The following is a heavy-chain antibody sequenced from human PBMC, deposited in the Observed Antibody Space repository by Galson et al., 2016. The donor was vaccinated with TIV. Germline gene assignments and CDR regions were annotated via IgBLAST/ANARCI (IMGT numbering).Heavy chain of an antibody. CDR2: IWYEGNNR. Sequence: SLRLSCATSGFTFSRYGMHWVRQAPGKGLEWVAVIWYEGNNRDYADSVKGRFTISRDNSKNTLYLHMNSLRVEDTEVYYCARMFGLDSGYDAWGQGTLVTVSS. D-gene: IGHD5-12*01. V-gene: IGHV3-33*01. J-gene: IGHJ5*02. CDR1: GFTFSRYG. CDR3: ARMFGLDSGYDA.